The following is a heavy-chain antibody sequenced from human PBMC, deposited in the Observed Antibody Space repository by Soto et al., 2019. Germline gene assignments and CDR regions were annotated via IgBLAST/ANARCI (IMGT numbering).Heavy chain of an antibody. CDR3: AHLTADYYDRSGSILVPLFDY. D-gene: IGHD3-22*01. V-gene: IGHV2-5*02. Sequence: QITLKESGPTLVKPTQTLTLTCTFSGFSLSTSGVGVGWIRQPPGKALEWLALIYWDDDKRYSPSLKSRLTITTDTSTNQVVLTMTNMDSLDTATYYCAHLTADYYDRSGSILVPLFDYWGQGTLVTVSS. J-gene: IGHJ4*02. CDR2: IYWDDDK. CDR1: GFSLSTSGVG.